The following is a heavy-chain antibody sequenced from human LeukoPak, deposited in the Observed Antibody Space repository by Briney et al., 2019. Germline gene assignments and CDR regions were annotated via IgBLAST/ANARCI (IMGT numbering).Heavy chain of an antibody. J-gene: IGHJ4*02. Sequence: SETLSLTCTVSGGSTSSGDYSWSWIRQPPGKGLEWIGYIYYSGSTYYNPSLKSRVTISVDTSKNQFSLKLSSVTAADTAVYYCAREGHYDFWSGYLGWGQGTQVTVSS. CDR1: GGSTSSGDYS. CDR3: AREGHYDFWSGYLG. CDR2: IYYSGST. V-gene: IGHV4-30-4*01. D-gene: IGHD3-3*01.